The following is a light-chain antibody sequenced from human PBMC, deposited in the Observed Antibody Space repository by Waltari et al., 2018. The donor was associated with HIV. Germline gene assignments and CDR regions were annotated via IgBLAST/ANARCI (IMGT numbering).Light chain of an antibody. CDR1: SSNIESYP. CDR2: SNN. V-gene: IGLV1-44*01. Sequence: QSVLIQPPSASGTPGQRVTISCSGSSSNIESYPVSWYQQLPGTAPKLLLYSNNQRPSGVPDRVSGSKSGTSASLAISGLQSEDEADFYCAAWDDSLNGWVFGGGTKLTVL. CDR3: AAWDDSLNGWV. J-gene: IGLJ3*02.